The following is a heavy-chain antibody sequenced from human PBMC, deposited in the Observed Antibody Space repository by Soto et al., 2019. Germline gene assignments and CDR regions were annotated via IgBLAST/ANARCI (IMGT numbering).Heavy chain of an antibody. J-gene: IGHJ4*02. V-gene: IGHV2-5*02. CDR3: AHRRPTHLAFDS. Sequence: QITLKESGPTLVKPTQTLTLTCTFSGFPLSTSGVAVGWVRQPPGKALEWLALIDWGDNKRYRSSLQSRLTITKDTSKNPVVLTRTNMDPVDTGTYYCAHRRPTHLAFDSWGQGTLVSVSS. CDR1: GFPLSTSGVA. CDR2: IDWGDNK.